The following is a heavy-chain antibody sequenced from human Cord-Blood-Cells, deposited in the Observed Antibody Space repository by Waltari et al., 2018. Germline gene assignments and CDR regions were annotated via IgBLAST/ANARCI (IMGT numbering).Heavy chain of an antibody. CDR3: AREGSSSYFDY. CDR2: IYSGGST. J-gene: IGHJ4*02. D-gene: IGHD6-6*01. V-gene: IGHV3-53*02. CDR1: GFTVSSNY. Sequence: EVQLVETGGGLIQPGGSLRLSCAASGFTVSSNYMSWVRQAPGKGMEWVSVIYSGGSTYYADSVKGRFTISRDNSKNTLYLQMNSLRAEDTAVYYCAREGSSSYFDYWGQGTLVTVSS.